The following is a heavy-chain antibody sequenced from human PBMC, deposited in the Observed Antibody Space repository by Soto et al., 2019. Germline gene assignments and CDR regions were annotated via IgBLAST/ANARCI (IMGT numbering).Heavy chain of an antibody. D-gene: IGHD3-10*01. CDR2: IYWDDDK. CDR3: AHSRLKGGITMVRTNWFAP. Sequence: QITLKESGPTLVKPTQTLTLTCTFSGFSLSTSGVGVGWIRQPPGKALEWLALIYWDDDKRYSPSLKSRLTIAKDTAKNQVVRTIASMDPVDTATYYCAHSRLKGGITMVRTNWFAPWGQGTLVTVSS. J-gene: IGHJ5*02. CDR1: GFSLSTSGVG. V-gene: IGHV2-5*02.